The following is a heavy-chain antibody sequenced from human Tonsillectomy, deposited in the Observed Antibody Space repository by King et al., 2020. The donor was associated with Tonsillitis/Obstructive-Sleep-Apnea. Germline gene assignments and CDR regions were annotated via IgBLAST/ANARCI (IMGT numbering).Heavy chain of an antibody. J-gene: IGHJ6*03. CDR2: IYYSGST. V-gene: IGHV4-59*08. CDR3: ARPTNYYYYIDV. CDR1: GGSISSYY. Sequence: QLQESGPGLVKPSETLSLTCTVSGGSISSYYWSWIRQPPGKGLEWIGYIYYSGSTNYNPSLKSRVTISVDTSKNHFSLKLSSVTAADTAVYYCARPTNYYYYIDVWGKGTTVTVSS.